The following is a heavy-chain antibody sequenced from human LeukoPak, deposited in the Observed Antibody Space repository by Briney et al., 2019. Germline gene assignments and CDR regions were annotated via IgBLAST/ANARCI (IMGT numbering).Heavy chain of an antibody. D-gene: IGHD3-3*01. J-gene: IGHJ4*02. CDR2: IWYDGSNK. CDR1: GFTFSTYG. CDR3: AKDLRYYDFWSGLADY. V-gene: IGHV3-33*06. Sequence: GGSLRLSCAASGFTFSTYGMHWVRQAPGKGLEWVALIWYDGSNKYYADSVKGRFTISRDNSKNTLYLQMNSPRAEDTAVYYCAKDLRYYDFWSGLADYWGQGTLVTVSS.